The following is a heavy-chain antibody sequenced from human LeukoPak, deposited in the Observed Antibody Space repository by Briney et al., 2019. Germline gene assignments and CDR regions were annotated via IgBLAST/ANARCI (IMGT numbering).Heavy chain of an antibody. CDR1: GFTFSSYA. J-gene: IGHJ4*02. Sequence: LGGSLRLSCAASGFTFSSYAMSWVRQAPGKGLEWVSAISGSGGSTYYADSVKGRFTISRDNSKNTLYLQMNSLRAEDTAVYYCAKEPFALRYFDWPRGPFDYWGQGTLVTVSS. D-gene: IGHD3-9*01. V-gene: IGHV3-23*01. CDR3: AKEPFALRYFDWPRGPFDY. CDR2: ISGSGGST.